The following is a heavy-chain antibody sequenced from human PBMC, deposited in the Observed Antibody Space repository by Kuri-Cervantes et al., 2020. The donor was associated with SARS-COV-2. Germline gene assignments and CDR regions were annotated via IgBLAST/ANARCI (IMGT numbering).Heavy chain of an antibody. D-gene: IGHD1-20*01. J-gene: IGHJ4*02. CDR3: ASRSASLTELYYFDY. Sequence: SETLSLTCTVSGGSISSYYWGWIRQPPGKGLEWIGSIYYSGSTYYNPSLKSRVTISVDTSKNQFSLKLSSVTAADTAVYYCASRSASLTELYYFDYWGQGTLVTVSS. V-gene: IGHV4-39*01. CDR1: GGSISSYY. CDR2: IYYSGST.